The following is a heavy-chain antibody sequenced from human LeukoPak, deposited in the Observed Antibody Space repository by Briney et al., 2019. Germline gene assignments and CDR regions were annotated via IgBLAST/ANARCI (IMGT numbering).Heavy chain of an antibody. CDR2: LNPNSGGT. J-gene: IGHJ6*03. V-gene: IGHV1-2*02. Sequence: ASVKVSCKASGYTFTGYYMHWVRQAPGQGLEWMGWLNPNSGGTNYAQKFQGRVTMTRDTSISTAYMELSRLRSDDTAVYYCARERITIFGVARGYMDVWGKGTTVTVSS. D-gene: IGHD3-3*01. CDR1: GYTFTGYY. CDR3: ARERITIFGVARGYMDV.